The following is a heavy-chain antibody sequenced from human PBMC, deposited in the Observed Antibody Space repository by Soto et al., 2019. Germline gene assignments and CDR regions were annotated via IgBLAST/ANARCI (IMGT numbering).Heavy chain of an antibody. CDR3: VRDGTKTLRDWFDP. J-gene: IGHJ5*02. V-gene: IGHV4-4*07. D-gene: IGHD1-1*01. Sequence: PSETLSLTCTVSGASISGFYWSWIRKSAGKGLEWIGRIYATGTTDYNPSLKSRVMMSVDTSKKQFSLKLRSVTTADTAVYYCVRDGTKTLRDWFDPWGQGISVTVSS. CDR2: IYATGTT. CDR1: GASISGFY.